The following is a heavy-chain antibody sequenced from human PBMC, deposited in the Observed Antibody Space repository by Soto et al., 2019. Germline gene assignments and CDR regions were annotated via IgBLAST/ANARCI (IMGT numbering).Heavy chain of an antibody. Sequence: GGSLRLSCAASGFSFSTYGIHWVRQAPGKGLEWVAVISYDGSNKYYEDSVKGRFTISRDNSKNTLYLQMNSLRPEDTAVYYCANDLPAWYYYGMDVWGQGTTVTVSS. V-gene: IGHV3-30*18. CDR3: ANDLPAWYYYGMDV. CDR2: ISYDGSNK. CDR1: GFSFSTYG. D-gene: IGHD2-15*01. J-gene: IGHJ6*02.